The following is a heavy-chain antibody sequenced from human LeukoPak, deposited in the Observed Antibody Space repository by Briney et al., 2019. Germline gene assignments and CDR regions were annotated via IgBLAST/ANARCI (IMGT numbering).Heavy chain of an antibody. Sequence: SVKVSCKASGGTLISYAISWVRQAPGQGLEWMGGIIPIFGTANYAQKFQGRVTITADESTSTAYMELSSLRSEDTAVYYCARGRSPDYFDYWGQGTLVTVSS. CDR2: IIPIFGTA. D-gene: IGHD1-14*01. CDR3: ARGRSPDYFDY. J-gene: IGHJ4*02. CDR1: GGTLISYA. V-gene: IGHV1-69*13.